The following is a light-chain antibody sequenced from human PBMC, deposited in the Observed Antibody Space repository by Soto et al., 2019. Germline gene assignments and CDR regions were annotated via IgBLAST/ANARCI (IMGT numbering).Light chain of an antibody. CDR3: QQHNSFSIT. J-gene: IGKJ5*01. Sequence: IQLTQSPSSLSASVGDRVTITCRASQGISSYLAWYQQKPGKAPKLLIYKASSLESGVPSRFSGSGSGTEFTLTINSLQADDFATYYCQQHNSFSITFGQGTRLEIK. CDR2: KAS. V-gene: IGKV1-5*03. CDR1: QGISSY.